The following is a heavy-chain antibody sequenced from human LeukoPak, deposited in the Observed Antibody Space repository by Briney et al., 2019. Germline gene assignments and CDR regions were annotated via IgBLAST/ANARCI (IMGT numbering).Heavy chain of an antibody. J-gene: IGHJ4*02. Sequence: GGTLRLSCAASGFTFSSYGMTWVRQAPGKGLEWVSGISGSGGSTYYADSVKGRFTISRDNSKNTLYLQMNSLRVEDTAVYYCARDLAWGAFDYWGQGTLVTVSS. CDR1: GFTFSSYG. CDR3: ARDLAWGAFDY. D-gene: IGHD7-27*01. V-gene: IGHV3-23*01. CDR2: ISGSGGST.